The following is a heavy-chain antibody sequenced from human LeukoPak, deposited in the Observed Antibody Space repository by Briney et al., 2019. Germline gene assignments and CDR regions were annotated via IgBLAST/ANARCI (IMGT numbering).Heavy chain of an antibody. CDR3: VRDGYCSGGSCYSGAYYYYYYGMDV. D-gene: IGHD2-15*01. CDR1: GGAISRGGYY. Sequence: SETLSLTCTVSGGAISRGGYYWSWIRQHPGKGLGWSVYIYYSGSTYYNPSLKSRITISVDTSKIQFSLKLSSVTAADTAVYYCVRDGYCSGGSCYSGAYYYYYYGMDVWGQGTTVTASS. J-gene: IGHJ6*02. V-gene: IGHV4-31*03. CDR2: IYYSGST.